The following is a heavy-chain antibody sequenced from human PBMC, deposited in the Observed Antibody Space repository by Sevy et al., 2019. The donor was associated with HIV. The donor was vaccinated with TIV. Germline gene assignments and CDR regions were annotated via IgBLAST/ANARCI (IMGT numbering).Heavy chain of an antibody. V-gene: IGHV1-24*01. CDR1: GRTLTQLS. D-gene: IGHD5-12*01. J-gene: IGHJ4*02. Sequence: ASVKVSCKVSGRTLTQLSIHWVRQAPGKGLEWMGTFDPEDDEKIYAQKFQGRVTMTEDTSTDTAYMELSRLRSEDTAVYYCATTKDYYGSSGYPFDYWGQGTLVTVSS. CDR3: ATTKDYYGSSGYPFDY. CDR2: FDPEDDEK.